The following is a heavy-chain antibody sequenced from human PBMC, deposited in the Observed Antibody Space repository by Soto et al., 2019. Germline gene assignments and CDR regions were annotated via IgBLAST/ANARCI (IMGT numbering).Heavy chain of an antibody. V-gene: IGHV3-23*01. CDR3: AKDARSNWNTGHYNDAFDI. CDR2: ISGSGAST. J-gene: IGHJ3*02. D-gene: IGHD1-1*01. Sequence: EVQLLESGGGLVQPGGSLRLSCAASGFTFSSYAMSWVRQAPEKGPEWVSAISGSGASTYYADSVKGRFTISRDNSENTLYVQMNSLRAEDTALYYCAKDARSNWNTGHYNDAFDIWGQGTMVTVSS. CDR1: GFTFSSYA.